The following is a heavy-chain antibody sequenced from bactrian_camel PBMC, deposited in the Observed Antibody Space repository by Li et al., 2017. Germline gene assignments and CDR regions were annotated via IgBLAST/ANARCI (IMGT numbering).Heavy chain of an antibody. J-gene: IGHJ4*01. V-gene: IGHV3S53*01. CDR2: IIPDGTS. D-gene: IGHD6*01. CDR3: AADVFPYGAHWSSQYDYNY. Sequence: HVQLVESGGGSVQAGGSLKLTCTASIAITNGCGMARYRQVPGKKREIVSTIIPDGTSTYVDSVKGRLTISQDYAKNTVYLQMNSLEAKDAAMYYCAADVFPYGAHWSSQYDYNYWGQGTQVTVS. CDR1: IAITNGCG.